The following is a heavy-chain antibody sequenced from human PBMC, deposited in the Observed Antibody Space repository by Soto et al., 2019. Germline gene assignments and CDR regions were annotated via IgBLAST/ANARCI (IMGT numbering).Heavy chain of an antibody. V-gene: IGHV3-49*03. CDR2: IRSKAYGGTT. CDR3: TRDQRSGYFAYYYYYYGMDV. Sequence: GGSLRLSSTASGFTFGDYAMSWFRQAPGKGLEWVGFIRSKAYGGTTEYAASVKGRFTISRDDSKSIAYLQMNSLKTEDTAVYYCTRDQRSGYFAYYYYYYGMDVWGQGTTVTVSS. CDR1: GFTFGDYA. J-gene: IGHJ6*02. D-gene: IGHD5-12*01.